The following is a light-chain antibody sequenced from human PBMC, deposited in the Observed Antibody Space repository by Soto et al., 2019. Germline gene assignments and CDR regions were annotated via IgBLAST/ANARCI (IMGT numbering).Light chain of an antibody. V-gene: IGLV2-8*01. CDR2: EVN. Sequence: QSVLTQPPSASGSPGQSVTISCTGTSSDIGGYNYVSWYQQHPGQAPKLMIFEVNKRPSGVPDRFSGSKSGNTASLTVSGLQAEDEADYYCTSYGGSNNFVLFGGGTKLTVL. J-gene: IGLJ2*01. CDR1: SSDIGGYNY. CDR3: TSYGGSNNFVL.